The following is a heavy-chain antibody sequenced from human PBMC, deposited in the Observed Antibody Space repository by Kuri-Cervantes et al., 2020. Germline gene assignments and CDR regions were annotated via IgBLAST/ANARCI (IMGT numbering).Heavy chain of an antibody. J-gene: IGHJ5*02. V-gene: IGHV1-18*01. CDR3: AKDMGPKGSPMWFDP. CDR1: GGTFSSYA. CDR2: ISAYNGNT. D-gene: IGHD1-26*01. Sequence: ASVKVSCKASGGTFSSYAISWVRQAPGQGLEWMGWISAYNGNTNYAQKLQGRVTMTTDTSTSTAYMELRSLRSDDTALYYCAKDMGPKGSPMWFDPWGQGTLVTVSS.